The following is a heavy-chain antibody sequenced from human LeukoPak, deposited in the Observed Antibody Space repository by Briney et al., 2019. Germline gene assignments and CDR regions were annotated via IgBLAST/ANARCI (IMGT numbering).Heavy chain of an antibody. CDR2: ISAYNGNT. D-gene: IGHD1-1*01. CDR1: GYTFTSYG. J-gene: IGHJ4*02. Sequence: ASVKVSCKASGYTFTSYGISWVRQAPGQGPEWMGWISAYNGNTNYAQKLQGRVTLTADTSTSTAYMELRSLRSDDTAVYYCARAPWNRSPHFDYWGQGTLVTVSS. V-gene: IGHV1-18*01. CDR3: ARAPWNRSPHFDY.